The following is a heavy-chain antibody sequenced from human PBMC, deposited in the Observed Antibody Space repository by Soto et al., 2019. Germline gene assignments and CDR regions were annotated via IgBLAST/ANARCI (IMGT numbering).Heavy chain of an antibody. CDR3: ARGPAFKYDSSGYPFDY. CDR2: IYHSGST. D-gene: IGHD3-22*01. J-gene: IGHJ4*02. CDR1: GYSISSGYY. Sequence: KASETLSLTCAVSGYSISSGYYWGWIRQPPGKGLEWIGSIYHSGSTYYNPSLKSRVTISVDTSKNQFSLKLSSVTAADTAVYYCARGPAFKYDSSGYPFDYWGQGTLVTVSS. V-gene: IGHV4-38-2*01.